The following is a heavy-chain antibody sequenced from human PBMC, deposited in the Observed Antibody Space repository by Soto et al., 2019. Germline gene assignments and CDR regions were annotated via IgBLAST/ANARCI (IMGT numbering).Heavy chain of an antibody. V-gene: IGHV1-69*01. CDR2: INSFSETT. J-gene: IGHJ5*02. CDR1: GGTFSRSG. Sequence: QVQLVQPGAEVKKPGSSVKVSCTASGGTFSRSGVTWVRQAPGQRLAWGGGINSFSETTNYAQRFQGRVTITADEATHTAYMELVSLRSAVTAVYYCVRPGLKRGSSWFEPWGQGTLVIVSS. D-gene: IGHD3-16*01. CDR3: VRPGLKRGSSWFEP.